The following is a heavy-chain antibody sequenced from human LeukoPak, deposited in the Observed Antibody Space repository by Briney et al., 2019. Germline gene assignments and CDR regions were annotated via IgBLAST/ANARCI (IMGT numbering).Heavy chain of an antibody. Sequence: SVKVSCKASGGTFSSYAISWVRQAPGQGLEWMGGIIPIFGTANYAQKLQGRVTMTTDTSTSTAYMELRSLRSDDTAVYYCARDEYYDYVWGSYRVVFQHWGQGTLVTVSS. J-gene: IGHJ1*01. CDR3: ARDEYYDYVWGSYRVVFQH. V-gene: IGHV1-69*05. CDR1: GGTFSSYA. CDR2: IIPIFGTA. D-gene: IGHD3-16*02.